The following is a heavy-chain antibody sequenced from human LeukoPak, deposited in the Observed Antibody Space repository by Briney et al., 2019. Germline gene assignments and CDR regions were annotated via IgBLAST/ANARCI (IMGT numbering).Heavy chain of an antibody. CDR1: VYTFTGYY. J-gene: IGHJ5*02. Sequence: ASVKVSCKASVYTFTGYYMHWVRQAPGQGLEWMGRINPNSGGTNYAQKFQGRVTMTRDTSISTAYMELSRLRSDDTAVYYCARGLKHYGSGSVWFDPWGQGTLVTVSS. CDR2: INPNSGGT. D-gene: IGHD3-10*01. CDR3: ARGLKHYGSGSVWFDP. V-gene: IGHV1-2*06.